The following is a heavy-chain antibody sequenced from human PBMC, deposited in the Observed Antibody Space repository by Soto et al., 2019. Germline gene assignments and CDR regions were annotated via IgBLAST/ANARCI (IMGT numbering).Heavy chain of an antibody. J-gene: IGHJ6*02. Sequence: HAHGQGLEWMGGIIPIFGTANYAQKFQGRVTITADESTSTAYMELSSLRSEDTAVYYCGSCSSTSGGHHHGMGVRAQGTTGTLPS. D-gene: IGHD2-2*01. V-gene: IGHV1-69*01. CDR2: IIPIFGTA. CDR3: GSCSSTSGGHHHGMGV.